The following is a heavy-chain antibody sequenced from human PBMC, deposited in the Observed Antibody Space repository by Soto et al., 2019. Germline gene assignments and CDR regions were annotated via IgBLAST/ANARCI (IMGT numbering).Heavy chain of an antibody. CDR1: GGSVSTGMKY. CDR3: MKAHEAGDFLGMSV. D-gene: IGHD3-10*01. J-gene: IGHJ6*02. Sequence: QLQESGPGLVKPSETLSLTCTVSGGSVSTGMKYWGWVRQPPGKALEFIGYMYKTGETLLNSSLKSRVTLSMETSKNQFSLTRSSVTAADTAVYFCMKAHEAGDFLGMSVWGPGTTVTVSS. CDR2: MYKTGET. V-gene: IGHV4-61*01.